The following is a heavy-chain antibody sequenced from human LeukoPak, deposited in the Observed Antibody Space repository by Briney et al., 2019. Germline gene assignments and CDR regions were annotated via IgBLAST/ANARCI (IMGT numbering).Heavy chain of an antibody. CDR3: AKGYSSGWDSYFDY. Sequence: GGSLRLSCAASGFTFSSYAMSWVRQAPGKGLEWGSAISGSGGSTYYADSVKGRFTISRDNSKNTLCLQMNSLRAEDTAVYYCAKGYSSGWDSYFDYWGQGTLVTVSS. CDR1: GFTFSSYA. J-gene: IGHJ4*02. CDR2: ISGSGGST. D-gene: IGHD6-19*01. V-gene: IGHV3-23*01.